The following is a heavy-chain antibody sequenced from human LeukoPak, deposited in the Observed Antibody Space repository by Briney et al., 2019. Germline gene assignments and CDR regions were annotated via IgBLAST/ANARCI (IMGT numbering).Heavy chain of an antibody. D-gene: IGHD5-18*01. J-gene: IGHJ4*02. CDR2: ISYDGSNK. Sequence: PGRSLRLSCAASGFTFSSYGMHWVRQAPGKGLEWVAVISYDGSNKYYADSVKGRFTISRDNSKNTLYLQMNSLRAEDTAVYYCAKPRFTAMASPYYFDYWGQGTLVTVSS. CDR3: AKPRFTAMASPYYFDY. CDR1: GFTFSSYG. V-gene: IGHV3-30*18.